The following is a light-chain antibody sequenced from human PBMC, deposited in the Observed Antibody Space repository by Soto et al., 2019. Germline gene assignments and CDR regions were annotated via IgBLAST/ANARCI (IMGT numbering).Light chain of an antibody. CDR3: SSYTSTHIPVI. CDR2: EVS. V-gene: IGLV2-14*01. J-gene: IGLJ7*01. Sequence: QSVLTQPASVSGSPGQSITLSCTGTSNDIGGYNYVSWDQPHQGEAPKLIIYEVSNRPSGVYSRVSGSKSDNTASLTITGLQAENEASYDCSSYTSTHIPVIFGGGTQLTVL. CDR1: SNDIGGYNY.